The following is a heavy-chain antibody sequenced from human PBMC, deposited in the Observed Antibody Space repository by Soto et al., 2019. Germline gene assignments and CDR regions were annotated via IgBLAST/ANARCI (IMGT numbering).Heavy chain of an antibody. CDR3: ARDPGSWYFDS. J-gene: IGHJ4*02. CDR1: GGSISSYY. V-gene: IGHV4-59*01. D-gene: IGHD3-10*01. CDR2: VYYSGST. Sequence: SETLSLTCTVSGGSISSYYWSWIRQPPGKGLELIGYVYYSGSTNYNLSPRSRVNISVDTSKNQLSLKMSSVTAADTAVYYCARDPGSWYFDSWGQGILVTVSS.